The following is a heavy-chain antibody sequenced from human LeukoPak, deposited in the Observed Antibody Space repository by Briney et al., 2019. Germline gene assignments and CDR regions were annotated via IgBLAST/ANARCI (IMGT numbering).Heavy chain of an antibody. CDR3: ARQYCSGGSCYVDAFDI. J-gene: IGHJ3*02. V-gene: IGHV3-21*01. D-gene: IGHD2-15*01. CDR1: VFTFSSYS. Sequence: PGVPLRLFCTASVFTFSSYSMNWVRQAPGKGLEGLSSISSSSSYIYYADSVKGRFSISRDDAKNSLYLQMNSLRAEDTAVYYCARQYCSGGSCYVDAFDIWGQGTMVTVSS. CDR2: ISSSSSYI.